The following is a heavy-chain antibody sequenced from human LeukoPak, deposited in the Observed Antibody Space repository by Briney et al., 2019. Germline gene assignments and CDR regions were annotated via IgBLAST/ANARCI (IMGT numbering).Heavy chain of an antibody. CDR2: IIPIFGTA. D-gene: IGHD4-17*01. CDR3: ARARGDYVPHYFDY. J-gene: IGHJ4*02. Sequence: GASVKVSCKASGGTFSSYAISWVRQAPGQGLEWMGGIIPIFGTANYAQKFQGRVTITADESTSTAYMELSSLRSEDTAVYYCARARGDYVPHYFDYRGQGTLVTVSS. V-gene: IGHV1-69*13. CDR1: GGTFSSYA.